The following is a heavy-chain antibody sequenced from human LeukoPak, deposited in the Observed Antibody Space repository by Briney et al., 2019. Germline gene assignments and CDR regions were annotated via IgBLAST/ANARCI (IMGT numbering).Heavy chain of an antibody. CDR2: IYYSGST. D-gene: IGHD3-22*01. CDR1: GGSISSSSYY. J-gene: IGHJ4*02. Sequence: SETLSLTCTVSGGSISSSSYYWGWIRQPPGKGLEWIGSIYYSGSTYYNPSLKSRVTISVDTSKNQFSLKLSSVTAADTAVYYCARRRPLYYYDGTGSEPFDYWGQGTLVTVSS. V-gene: IGHV4-39*01. CDR3: ARRRPLYYYDGTGSEPFDY.